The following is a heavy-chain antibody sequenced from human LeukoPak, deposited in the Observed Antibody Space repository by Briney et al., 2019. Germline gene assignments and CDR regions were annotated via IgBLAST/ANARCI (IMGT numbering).Heavy chain of an antibody. CDR3: ARDLHSSGYLGY. V-gene: IGHV1-2*06. D-gene: IGHD3-22*01. CDR1: GYTFTGYY. CDR2: INPNSGGT. J-gene: IGHJ4*02. Sequence: ASVKVSCKASGYTFTGYYMHWVRQAPGQGLEWMGRINPNSGGTNYAQKFQGRVTMTRDTSISTAYMELSRLRSDDTAVYYCARDLHSSGYLGYWGQGTRVTVSS.